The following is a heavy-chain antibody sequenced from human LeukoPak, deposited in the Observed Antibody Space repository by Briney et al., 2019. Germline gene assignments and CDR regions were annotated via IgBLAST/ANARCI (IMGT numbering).Heavy chain of an antibody. CDR2: ISAYNGNT. CDR1: GYTFTSYG. V-gene: IGHV1-18*01. D-gene: IGHD3-10*01. Sequence: ASVKVSCKASGYTFTSYGISWVRQAPGQGLEWMGWISAYNGNTNYAQKLQGRVTMTTDTSTSTAYMELRSLRSDDTAVYYCARVTMVRGVIINNWFDPWGQGTLVTVSS. CDR3: ARVTMVRGVIINNWFDP. J-gene: IGHJ5*02.